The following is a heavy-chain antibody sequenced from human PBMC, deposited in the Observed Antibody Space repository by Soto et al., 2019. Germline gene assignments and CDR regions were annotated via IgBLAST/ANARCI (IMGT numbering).Heavy chain of an antibody. V-gene: IGHV4-34*01. D-gene: IGHD2-2*01. Sequence: QVQLQQWGAGLLKPSETLSLTCAVYGGSFSGYYWSWIHQPPGEGLEWIGEINHSGSTNYNPSLKSRVTISVDTSKNQFSLKLSSVTAADTAVYYCASSQLAEVPYWGQGTLVTVSS. J-gene: IGHJ4*02. CDR3: ASSQLAEVPY. CDR2: INHSGST. CDR1: GGSFSGYY.